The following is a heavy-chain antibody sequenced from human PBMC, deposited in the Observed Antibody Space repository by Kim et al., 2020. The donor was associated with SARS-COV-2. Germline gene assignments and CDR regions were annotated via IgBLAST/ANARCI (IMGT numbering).Heavy chain of an antibody. CDR2: IDYSGKT. V-gene: IGHV4-61*01. CDR1: GGSMRNGNYY. Sequence: SETLSLTCTVSGGSMRNGNYYWSWIRQSPGKGLEWIASIDYSGKTDHNPSVKSRVTISVDPSRSQFSLKLNFVTAADTAVYYCARARGGGFNLWYFEYWG. J-gene: IGHJ4*01. CDR3: ARARGGGFNLWYFEY. D-gene: IGHD5-12*01.